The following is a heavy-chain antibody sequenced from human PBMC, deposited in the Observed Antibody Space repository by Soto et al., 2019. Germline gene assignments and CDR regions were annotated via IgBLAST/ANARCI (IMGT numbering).Heavy chain of an antibody. J-gene: IGHJ4*02. Sequence: SETLSLTCAVYGGSFSGYYWSWIRQPPGKGLEWIGNIYYSGSTYYNPSLKSRVTISVDTSKNQFSLKLTSVTAADTAVYYCARRCISFSCYLNWGQGTLVTVSS. CDR2: IYYSGST. D-gene: IGHD2-2*01. CDR1: GGSFSGYY. V-gene: IGHV4-34*01. CDR3: ARRCISFSCYLN.